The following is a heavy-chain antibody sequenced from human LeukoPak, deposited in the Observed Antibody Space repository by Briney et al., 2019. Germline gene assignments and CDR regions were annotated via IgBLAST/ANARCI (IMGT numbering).Heavy chain of an antibody. CDR1: GYTFTIYY. D-gene: IGHD2-2*02. V-gene: IGHV1-2*02. CDR2: INPNSGAT. J-gene: IGHJ4*02. CDR3: ARNPPYCTSTSCYNDY. Sequence: ASVTVSCKASGYTFTIYYMHWVRQAPGQGLEWMGWINPNSGATSYAQRFQGRVTMTRDTSISTAYMELSGLTSDDTAVYYCARNPPYCTSTSCYNDYWGQGTLVTVSS.